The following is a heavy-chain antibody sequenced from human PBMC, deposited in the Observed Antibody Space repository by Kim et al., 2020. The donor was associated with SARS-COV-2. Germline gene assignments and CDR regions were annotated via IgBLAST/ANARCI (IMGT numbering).Heavy chain of an antibody. Sequence: NYNPSPRSRVPISVDTSKNQFSLKLSSVTAADTAVYYCARVGGWYYYFDYWGQGTLVTVSS. D-gene: IGHD6-19*01. CDR3: ARVGGWYYYFDY. J-gene: IGHJ4*02. V-gene: IGHV4-34*01.